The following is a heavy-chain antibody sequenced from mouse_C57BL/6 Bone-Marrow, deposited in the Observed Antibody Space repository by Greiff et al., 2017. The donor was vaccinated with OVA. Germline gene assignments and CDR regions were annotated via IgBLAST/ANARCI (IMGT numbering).Heavy chain of an antibody. CDR3: ARHSAQPYYAMDY. D-gene: IGHD3-2*02. V-gene: IGHV5-15*01. CDR2: ISNLAYSI. Sequence: EVKLVESGGGLVQPGGSLKLSCAASGFTFSDYGMAWVRQAPRKGPEWVAFISNLAYSIYYADTVTGRFTISRENAKNTLYLEMSSLRSEDTAMYYCARHSAQPYYAMDYWGQGTSVTVSS. CDR1: GFTFSDYG. J-gene: IGHJ4*01.